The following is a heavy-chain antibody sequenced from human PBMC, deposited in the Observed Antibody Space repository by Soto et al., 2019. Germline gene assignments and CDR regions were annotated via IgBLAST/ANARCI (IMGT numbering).Heavy chain of an antibody. CDR3: ARLDRDYYDSSGYRKYYFDY. V-gene: IGHV4-39*01. D-gene: IGHD3-22*01. Sequence: QLQLQESGPGLVKPSETLSLTCTVSGGSISSSSYYWGWIRQPPGKGLEWIGSIYYSGSTYYNPSLKSRVPISVDTSKNQFSPKLSSVTAADTAVYYCARLDRDYYDSSGYRKYYFDYWGQGTLVTVSS. CDR2: IYYSGST. CDR1: GGSISSSSYY. J-gene: IGHJ4*02.